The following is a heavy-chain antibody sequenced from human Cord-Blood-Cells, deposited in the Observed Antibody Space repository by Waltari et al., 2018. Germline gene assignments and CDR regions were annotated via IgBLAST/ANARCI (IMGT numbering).Heavy chain of an antibody. D-gene: IGHD2-2*01. Sequence: QVQLVQSGAEVKKPESSVKVSCKASGGTFSSYAISWVRQAPGQGLEWMGRIIPILGIANYAQKFQGRVTITADKSTSTAYMELSSLRSEDTAVYYCARGAVVVPAANWFDPWGQGTLVTVSS. CDR2: IIPILGIA. V-gene: IGHV1-69*09. J-gene: IGHJ5*02. CDR1: GGTFSSYA. CDR3: ARGAVVVPAANWFDP.